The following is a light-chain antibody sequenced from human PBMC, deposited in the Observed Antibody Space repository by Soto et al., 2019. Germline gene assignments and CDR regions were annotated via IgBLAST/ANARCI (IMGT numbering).Light chain of an antibody. J-gene: IGLJ1*01. Sequence: QSALAQPASVSGSPGQSMAISCTGISNDVGAYNYVSWYQQHPGKAPKLIIFDVSNRPSGVSNRFSGSKSGDTASLTISGLQAEDEADYFCKSYTTGSTYVFGTGTKLTVL. CDR2: DVS. CDR3: KSYTTGSTYV. CDR1: SNDVGAYNY. V-gene: IGLV2-14*01.